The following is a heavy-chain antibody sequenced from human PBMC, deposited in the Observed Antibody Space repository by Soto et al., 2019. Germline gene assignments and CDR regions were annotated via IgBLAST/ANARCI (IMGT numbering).Heavy chain of an antibody. V-gene: IGHV4-30-4*01. CDR1: GGSISSGDYY. D-gene: IGHD2-15*01. J-gene: IGHJ5*02. CDR3: ARVVRFCSRPSCRGRNWFDP. CDR2: MFYVGAT. Sequence: QVQLQESGPGLVEPSQTLSLTCSVFGGSISSGDYYWSWIRQPPGKGLEWIGYMFYVGATYYNPSLKSRVTISVDTSKNPFSLKLNSVTAADTAVYHCARVVRFCSRPSCRGRNWFDPWGPETLVTGTS.